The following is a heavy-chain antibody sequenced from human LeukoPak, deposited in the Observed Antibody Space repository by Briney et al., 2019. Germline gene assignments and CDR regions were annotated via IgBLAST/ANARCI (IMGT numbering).Heavy chain of an antibody. CDR2: IYYSGST. V-gene: IGHV4-39*07. J-gene: IGHJ4*02. D-gene: IGHD3-16*02. CDR1: GGSISSSSYY. Sequence: SETLSLTCTVSGGSISSSSYYWGWIRQPPGKGLEWIGSIYYSGSTNYNPSLKSRITISVDKSKNQFSLKLSSVTAADTAVYYCAREDRITFGGVIVIDYWGQGTLVTVSS. CDR3: AREDRITFGGVIVIDY.